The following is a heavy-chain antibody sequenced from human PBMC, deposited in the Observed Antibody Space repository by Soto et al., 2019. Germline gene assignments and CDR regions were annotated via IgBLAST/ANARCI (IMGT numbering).Heavy chain of an antibody. CDR3: AKDRGSGSYGQRAFDI. D-gene: IGHD1-26*01. CDR1: GFTFDDYA. CDR2: ISWSSGSI. V-gene: IGHV3-9*01. Sequence: GGSLRLSCAASGFTFDDYAMHWVRQAPGKGLEWVSGISWSSGSIGYADSVKGRFTISRDNAKNSLYLQMNSLRAEDTALYYCAKDRGSGSYGQRAFDIWGQGTMVTVSS. J-gene: IGHJ3*02.